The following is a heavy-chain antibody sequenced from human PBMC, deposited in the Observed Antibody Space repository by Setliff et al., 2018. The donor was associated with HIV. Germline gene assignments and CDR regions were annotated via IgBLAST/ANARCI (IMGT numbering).Heavy chain of an antibody. CDR1: GGSISSYY. Sequence: SETMSLTCTVPGGSISSYYWSWIRQPPGKGLEWIGYIYYSGSTNYNPSLKSRVTISVDTSKNQFSLKLSSVTAADTAVYYCARNPCSGGSCPDAFDIWGQGTMVTVSS. D-gene: IGHD2-15*01. V-gene: IGHV4-59*01. CDR2: IYYSGST. J-gene: IGHJ3*02. CDR3: ARNPCSGGSCPDAFDI.